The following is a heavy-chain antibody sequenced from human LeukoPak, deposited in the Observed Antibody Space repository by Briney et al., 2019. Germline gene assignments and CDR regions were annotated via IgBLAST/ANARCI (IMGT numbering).Heavy chain of an antibody. V-gene: IGHV1-69*06. CDR2: IIPIFGTA. CDR3: ATGDSSGYYHPHFDY. D-gene: IGHD3-22*01. Sequence: ASVKVSCKASGGTFSSYAISWVRQAPGQGLEWMGGIIPIFGTANYAQKFQGRVTMTEDTSTDTAYMELSSLRSEDTAVYYCATGDSSGYYHPHFDYWGQGTLVTVSS. CDR1: GGTFSSYA. J-gene: IGHJ4*02.